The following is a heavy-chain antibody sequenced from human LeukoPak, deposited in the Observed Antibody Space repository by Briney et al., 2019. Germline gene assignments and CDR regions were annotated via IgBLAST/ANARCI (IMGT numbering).Heavy chain of an antibody. Sequence: ASVKVSCKASGGTFSSYAISWVRQAPGQGLEWMGRIVPIFGTANYAQKFQGRVTITTDESTSTAYMELSSLRSEDTAVYYCARARYYYDSSGYYHDYWGQGTLVTVSS. J-gene: IGHJ4*02. CDR1: GGTFSSYA. CDR3: ARARYYYDSSGYYHDY. D-gene: IGHD3-22*01. V-gene: IGHV1-69*05. CDR2: IVPIFGTA.